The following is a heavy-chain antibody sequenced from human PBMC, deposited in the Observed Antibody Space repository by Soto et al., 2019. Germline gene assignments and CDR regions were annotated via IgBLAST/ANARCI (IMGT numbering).Heavy chain of an antibody. CDR2: IWYDGSNK. V-gene: IGHV3-33*01. CDR3: ARELGGASPPLDY. J-gene: IGHJ4*02. CDR1: GFTFSRYG. D-gene: IGHD2-15*01. Sequence: LRLSCAASGFTFSRYGMHWVRQAPGQRLEWAAVIWYDGSNKYYADSVKGRFTISRDNSKNTLYLQMNSLRAEDTAVYYCARELGGASPPLDYWGQGTLVTV.